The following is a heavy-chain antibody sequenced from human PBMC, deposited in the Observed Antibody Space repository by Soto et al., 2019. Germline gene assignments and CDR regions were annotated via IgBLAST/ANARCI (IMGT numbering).Heavy chain of an antibody. CDR1: GFTFSSHV. CDR2: ISGSGGST. D-gene: IGHD3-9*01. Sequence: GGSLRLSCVASGFTFSSHVMSWVRQAPGKGLEWVSAISGSGGSTYYADPVKGRFTISRDNSKNTLYLQMNSLRAEDTAVYYCAKVGRYFDWLPNDQYYFDYWGQGTLVTVSS. V-gene: IGHV3-23*01. CDR3: AKVGRYFDWLPNDQYYFDY. J-gene: IGHJ4*02.